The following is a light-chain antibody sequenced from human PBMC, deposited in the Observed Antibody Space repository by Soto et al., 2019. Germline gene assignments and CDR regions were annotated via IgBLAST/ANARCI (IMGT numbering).Light chain of an antibody. J-gene: IGKJ1*01. CDR2: AAS. V-gene: IGKV1-27*01. CDR1: QGISSS. Sequence: DIQFCQSPSFLSASVGDRVTITCRASQGISSSLAWYQQKPGKVPKLLIYAASTLQSGVPSRFSGSGSGTEFTLTISSLQPDDFATYYCQHYNSYSEAFGQGTKVDIK. CDR3: QHYNSYSEA.